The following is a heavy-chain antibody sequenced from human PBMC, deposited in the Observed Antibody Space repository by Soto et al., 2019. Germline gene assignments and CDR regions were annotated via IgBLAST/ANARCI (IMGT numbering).Heavy chain of an antibody. Sequence: EVQLVESGGGLVQPGGSLRLSCAASGFTFGSYWMHWVRQAPGKGLVWVSRINSDGSSTSYADSVKGRFTISRDNAKNTLYLQMNSLRAEDTAVYYCARENQGSGAFDIWGQGTMVTVSS. J-gene: IGHJ3*02. CDR1: GFTFGSYW. CDR3: ARENQGSGAFDI. CDR2: INSDGSST. V-gene: IGHV3-74*01. D-gene: IGHD3-10*01.